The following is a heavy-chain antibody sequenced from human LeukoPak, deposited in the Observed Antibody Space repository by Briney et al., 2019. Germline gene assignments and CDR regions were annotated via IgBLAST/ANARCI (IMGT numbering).Heavy chain of an antibody. D-gene: IGHD2-21*02. CDR2: IKSKSDFWTT. Sequence: GGSLRLSCAASGFTFNNAWMSWVRQAPGKGLEWVGRIKSKSDFWTTYYAAPVKGRFTISRDDSENTLYLQMNSLKTEDTAVYYCTTAYCGGDCYTASFDYWGQGTLVTVSS. V-gene: IGHV3-15*01. J-gene: IGHJ4*02. CDR3: TTAYCGGDCYTASFDY. CDR1: GFTFNNAW.